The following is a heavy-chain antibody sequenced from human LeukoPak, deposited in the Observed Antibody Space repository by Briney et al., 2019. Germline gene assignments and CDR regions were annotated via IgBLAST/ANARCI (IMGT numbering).Heavy chain of an antibody. J-gene: IGHJ4*02. CDR2: IDPSDSDI. CDR1: GSRFTSYW. V-gene: IGHV5-51*01. Sequence: GASLQISCKASGSRFTSYWIGWGRPMPGKGVEWRGIIDPSDSDIRYTPSFQGQVTISSDKSLSTAYLQWNSLKASDTAIYYCARQTAMGRSGDYWGQGTLVTVSS. CDR3: ARQTAMGRSGDY. D-gene: IGHD7-27*01.